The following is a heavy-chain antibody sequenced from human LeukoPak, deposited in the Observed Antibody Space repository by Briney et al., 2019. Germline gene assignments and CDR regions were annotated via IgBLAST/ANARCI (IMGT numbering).Heavy chain of an antibody. CDR2: ISYDGSNK. J-gene: IGHJ4*02. V-gene: IGHV3-30*04. D-gene: IGHD3-22*01. CDR1: GFTFSSYA. CDR3: ASARITVIVVVNTTSDDY. Sequence: GRSLRLSCAASGFTFSSYAIHWVRQAPGKGLEWVAVISYDGSNKYYADSVKGRFTISRDNSKNTLYLQMNSLRAEDTAVYYCASARITVIVVVNTTSDDYWGQGTLVTVSS.